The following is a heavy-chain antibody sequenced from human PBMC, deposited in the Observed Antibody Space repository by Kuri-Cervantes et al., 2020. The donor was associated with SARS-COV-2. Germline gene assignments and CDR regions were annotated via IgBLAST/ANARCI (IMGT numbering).Heavy chain of an antibody. Sequence: GESLKISCAASGFTFTNYWMHWVRQAPNKGLVWVSGINLDGSITNYADSVKGRFTISRDNAKNTVFLQMNSLRVEDTALYYCARDLRERPDYWGREPWSPSPQ. CDR3: ARDLRERPDY. J-gene: IGHJ4*02. CDR2: INLDGSIT. V-gene: IGHV3-74*01. CDR1: GFTFTNYW. D-gene: IGHD3-16*01.